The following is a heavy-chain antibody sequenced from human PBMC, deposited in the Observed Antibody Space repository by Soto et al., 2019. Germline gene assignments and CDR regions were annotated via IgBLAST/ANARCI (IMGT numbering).Heavy chain of an antibody. V-gene: IGHV1-69*02. D-gene: IGHD3-10*01. CDR1: GGSFSSYT. CDR3: ASRLHNYYGSGTRDYYMAV. Sequence: VKVSCKASGGSFSSYTINWVRQAPGQGLEWMGRIIPILSVANYAQKFQDRLTITADKSTNTAYMELSSLNSDYTAVYYCASRLHNYYGSGTRDYYMAVWGKGTTVTVSS. CDR2: IIPILSVA. J-gene: IGHJ6*03.